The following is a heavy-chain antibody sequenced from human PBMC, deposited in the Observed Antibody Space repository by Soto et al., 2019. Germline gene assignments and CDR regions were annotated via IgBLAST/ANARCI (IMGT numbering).Heavy chain of an antibody. V-gene: IGHV1-69*13. Sequence: SVKVSCKASGGTFSSYAISWVRQAPGQGLEWMGGIIHIFGTANYAQKFQGRVTVTADESTSTAYMELSSLRSEDTAVYYCARTVVTAIRGPYEYFQHCGQRNLTTLSS. J-gene: IGHJ1*01. CDR2: IIHIFGTA. CDR3: ARTVVTAIRGPYEYFQH. CDR1: GGTFSSYA. D-gene: IGHD2-21*02.